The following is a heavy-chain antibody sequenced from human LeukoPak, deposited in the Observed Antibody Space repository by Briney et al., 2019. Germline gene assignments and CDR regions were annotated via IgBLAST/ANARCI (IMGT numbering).Heavy chain of an antibody. Sequence: GASVKVSCKASGYTFTGYYMHWVRQAPGQGLEWMGRINPNSGGTNYTQKFQGRVTMTRDTPISTAYMELSRLRSGGTAVYYCARDYYDYVWGSYQKPGYWGQGTLVTVSS. J-gene: IGHJ4*02. D-gene: IGHD3-16*02. CDR1: GYTFTGYY. CDR3: ARDYYDYVWGSYQKPGY. CDR2: INPNSGGT. V-gene: IGHV1-2*06.